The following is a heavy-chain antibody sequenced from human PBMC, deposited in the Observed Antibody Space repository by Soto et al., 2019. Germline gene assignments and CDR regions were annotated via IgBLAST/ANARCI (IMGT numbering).Heavy chain of an antibody. CDR3: TTRYQTFSHTSGYRDF. CDR1: KFTFSDYV. Sequence: GGSLRLSCAASKFTFSDYVPTWVRQAPGKGLELVSSITASSRNTDYADSVKGRLTISRDNSRYMMYLEMNSLRAEDTALYYCTTRYQTFSHTSGYRDFWGHGTRVTLSS. D-gene: IGHD3-9*01. CDR2: ITASSRNT. J-gene: IGHJ5*01. V-gene: IGHV3-23*01.